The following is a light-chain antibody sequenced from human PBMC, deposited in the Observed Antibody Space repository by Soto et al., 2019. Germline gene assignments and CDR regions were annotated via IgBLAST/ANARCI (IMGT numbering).Light chain of an antibody. CDR3: QQGGNWPLT. V-gene: IGKV3-15*01. CDR1: QSVSSN. CDR2: GAS. J-gene: IGKJ5*01. Sequence: EIVLTQSPATLSVSPGERATLSCRASQSVSSNLAWYQQKPGQAPRFLIYGASARATGIPTRFSGSGSGTEFTLTISSLEPEDFAVYYCQQGGNWPLTFGQGTRLEI.